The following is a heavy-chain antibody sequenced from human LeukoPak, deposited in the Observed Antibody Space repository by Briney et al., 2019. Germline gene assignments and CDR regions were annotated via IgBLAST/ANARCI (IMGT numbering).Heavy chain of an antibody. V-gene: IGHV4-59*01. J-gene: IGHJ4*02. D-gene: IGHD6-13*01. Sequence: SETLSLTCTVSGGSISSYYWSWIRQPPGKGLEWIGYIYYSGSTNYNPSLKSRVTISVDTSKNQFSLKLSSVTAADTAVYYCARDPRSRIAAAGLDYWGQGTLVTVSS. CDR3: ARDPRSRIAAAGLDY. CDR1: GGSISSYY. CDR2: IYYSGST.